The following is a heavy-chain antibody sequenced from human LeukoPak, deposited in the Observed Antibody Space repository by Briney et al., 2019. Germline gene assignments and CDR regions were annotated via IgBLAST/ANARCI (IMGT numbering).Heavy chain of an antibody. Sequence: ASMKVSCKASGYTFTGYYMHWVRQAPGQGLEWMGWINPNSGGTNYAQKFQGRVTMTRDTSISTAYMELSRLRSDDTAVYYCARAGLYYDSSGYYSGWFDPWGQGTLVTVSS. D-gene: IGHD3-22*01. CDR3: ARAGLYYDSSGYYSGWFDP. V-gene: IGHV1-2*02. CDR1: GYTFTGYY. J-gene: IGHJ5*02. CDR2: INPNSGGT.